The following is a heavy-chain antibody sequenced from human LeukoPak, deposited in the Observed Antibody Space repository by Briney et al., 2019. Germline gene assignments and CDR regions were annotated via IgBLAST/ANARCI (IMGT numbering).Heavy chain of an antibody. V-gene: IGHV4-59*08. J-gene: IGHJ6*02. D-gene: IGHD5-12*01. CDR2: IYYSGST. CDR3: ARLDGGIESLGYGVDV. Sequence: SSETLSLTCTVSGGSISSYYWSWIRQPPGKGLEWIGYIYYSGSTNYNPSLKSRVTISVDTSKNQFSLKLSSVTAADTAVYYCARLDGGIESLGYGVDVWGQGTTVTVSS. CDR1: GGSISSYY.